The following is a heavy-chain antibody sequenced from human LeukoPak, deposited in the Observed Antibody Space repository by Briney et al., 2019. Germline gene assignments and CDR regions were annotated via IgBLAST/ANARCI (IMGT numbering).Heavy chain of an antibody. Sequence: PSQTLSLTCSVSGDSISSGGYYWHWIRQHPEKGLEWIGYIYSTGTTYYNPSLTSRLTMSLDTSKNQFSLKVTSVTAADTAVCFCARDRPDTTSPTTVGRFDPWGQGTLVTVSS. D-gene: IGHD1-26*01. V-gene: IGHV4-31*03. CDR1: GDSISSGGYY. CDR3: ARDRPDTTSPTTVGRFDP. J-gene: IGHJ5*02. CDR2: IYSTGTT.